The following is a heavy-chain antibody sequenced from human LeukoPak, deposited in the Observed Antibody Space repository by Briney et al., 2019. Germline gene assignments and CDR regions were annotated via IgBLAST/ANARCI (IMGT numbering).Heavy chain of an antibody. V-gene: IGHV3-23*01. D-gene: IGHD3-22*01. Sequence: GGSLRLSCAASGFTFASYAMTWVRQAPGKGLEWFSAISGSGGSTYYADSVKGRFTISRDNYKNTLYLQMNSLRAEDTAVYYCARDSGIYDSSGYYGLSYYGMDVWGQGTTVTVSS. CDR3: ARDSGIYDSSGYYGLSYYGMDV. CDR2: ISGSGGST. J-gene: IGHJ6*02. CDR1: GFTFASYA.